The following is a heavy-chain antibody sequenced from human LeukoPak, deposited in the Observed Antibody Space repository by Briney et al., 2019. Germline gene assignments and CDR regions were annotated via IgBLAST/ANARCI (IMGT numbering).Heavy chain of an antibody. D-gene: IGHD6-13*01. Sequence: GESLKISCKGSGYSFTSYWIGWVRQMPGKGLEWMGIIYPGDSDTRYSPSFQGQVTISADKSISTAYLQWSSLKASDTATYYCARQLRSRIAAAGTCVDYWGQGTLVTVSS. J-gene: IGHJ4*02. CDR2: IYPGDSDT. V-gene: IGHV5-51*01. CDR3: ARQLRSRIAAAGTCVDY. CDR1: GYSFTSYW.